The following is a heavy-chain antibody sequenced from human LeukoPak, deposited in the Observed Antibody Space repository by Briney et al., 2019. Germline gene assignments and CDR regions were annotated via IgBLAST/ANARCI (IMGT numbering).Heavy chain of an antibody. CDR3: ARVRGGSTTSDFDY. CDR1: GVPFSNYW. D-gene: IGHD2-2*01. J-gene: IGHJ4*02. V-gene: IGHV3-7*05. Sequence: GRSLRLSCAAAGVPFSNYWMSWVRQAPGKGLELVANIKQDGSETHYAGSVEGRFTISRDNAKNSLYLQMNSLRAEDTAVYYCARVRGGSTTSDFDYWGQGTMVTVSS. CDR2: IKQDGSET.